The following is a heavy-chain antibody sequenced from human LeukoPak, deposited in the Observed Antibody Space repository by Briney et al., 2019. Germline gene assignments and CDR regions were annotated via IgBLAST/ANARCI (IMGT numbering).Heavy chain of an antibody. CDR3: ARDGPAQMVDCDY. CDR2: IYPNNGAT. D-gene: IGHD2-21*01. Sequence: ASVKVSCKASGYTFSGTVWYLYWLRQAPEQGLECMGWIYPNNGATAYAQKFQGRVAMTRDTSITTAYMELSRLRPDDTAVYYCARDGPAQMVDCDYWGRGTLVSVSS. V-gene: IGHV1-2*02. CDR1: GYTFSGTVWY. J-gene: IGHJ4*02.